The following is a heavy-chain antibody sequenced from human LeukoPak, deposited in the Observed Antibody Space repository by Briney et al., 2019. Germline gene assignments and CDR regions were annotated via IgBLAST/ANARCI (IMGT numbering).Heavy chain of an antibody. V-gene: IGHV4-31*03. J-gene: IGHJ4*02. D-gene: IGHD4-17*01. CDR2: VYYSGST. CDR1: GGSISSGGYY. CDR3: AREMTTVIDY. Sequence: SETLSLTCTVSGGSISSGGYYWSWIRQHPGKGLEWIGYVYYSGSTYYNPSLKSRVTMSVDTSKNQFSLKLSSVTAADTAVYYCAREMTTVIDYWGQGTLVTVSS.